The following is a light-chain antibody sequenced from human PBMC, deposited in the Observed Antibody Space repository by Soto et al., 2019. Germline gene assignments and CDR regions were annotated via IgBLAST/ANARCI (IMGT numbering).Light chain of an antibody. J-gene: IGKJ5*01. CDR1: QNINNY. Sequence: DIQMTQSPSSLSTSVGDRVTITCHSSQNINNYLNWYQQKPGRAPKLLIYDASNLEAGVPSRFRGSGSGTDFTFTISRLQPEDIATYYCQQYENLPTFGQGTRLETK. CDR2: DAS. V-gene: IGKV1-33*01. CDR3: QQYENLPT.